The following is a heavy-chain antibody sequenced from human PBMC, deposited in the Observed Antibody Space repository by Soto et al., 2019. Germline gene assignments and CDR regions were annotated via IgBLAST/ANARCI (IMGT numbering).Heavy chain of an antibody. Sequence: SETLSLTCTVSGGSISSYYWSWIRQPPGKGLEWIGYIYYSGSTNYNPSLKSRVTISVDTSKNQFSLKLSSVTAADTAVYYCARTIWGSSVLFDYWGQGTLVTVSS. CDR3: ARTIWGSSVLFDY. CDR1: GGSISSYY. V-gene: IGHV4-59*01. D-gene: IGHD3-16*01. CDR2: IYYSGST. J-gene: IGHJ4*02.